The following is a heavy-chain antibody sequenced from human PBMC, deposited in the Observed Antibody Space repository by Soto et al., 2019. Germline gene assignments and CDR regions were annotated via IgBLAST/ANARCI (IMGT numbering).Heavy chain of an antibody. V-gene: IGHV3-21*01. Sequence: GGSLRLSCAASGFTLSRHTMNWVRHAPGKGLEWVSFIGSRTSDIYYADSVKGRFTISRDNAKNSLYLDLTRLRAEDTAVYFCVRYYYDTSGYPNTFDMWGQGTMVTVSS. CDR1: GFTLSRHT. J-gene: IGHJ3*02. D-gene: IGHD3-22*01. CDR3: VRYYYDTSGYPNTFDM. CDR2: IGSRTSDI.